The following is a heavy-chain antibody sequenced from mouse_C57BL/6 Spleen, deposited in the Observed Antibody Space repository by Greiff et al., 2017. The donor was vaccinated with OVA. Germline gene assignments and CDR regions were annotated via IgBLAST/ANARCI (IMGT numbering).Heavy chain of an antibody. D-gene: IGHD3-3*01. V-gene: IGHV5-4*01. CDR3: AREGDHSYYFDY. CDR1: GFTFSSYA. J-gene: IGHJ2*01. Sequence: EVKVVESGGGLVKPGGSLKLSCAASGFTFSSYAMSWVRQTPEKRLEWVATISDGGSYTYYPDNVKGRFTISRDNAKNNLYLQMSHLKSEDTAMYYCAREGDHSYYFDYWGQGTTLTVSS. CDR2: ISDGGSYT.